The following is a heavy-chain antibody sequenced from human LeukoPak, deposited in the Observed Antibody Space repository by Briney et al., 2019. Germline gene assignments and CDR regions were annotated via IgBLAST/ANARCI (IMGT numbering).Heavy chain of an antibody. Sequence: GSLRLSCAASGFTFSSFSMNWVRQAPGKGLEWVSSICSSNTYIYYADSVMGRFTISRDNAKNSLYLQMNSLRAEDTALYYCAKASHDYGDRVLDYWGQGTLVTVSS. CDR2: ICSSNTYI. CDR3: AKASHDYGDRVLDY. D-gene: IGHD4-17*01. J-gene: IGHJ4*02. V-gene: IGHV3-21*04. CDR1: GFTFSSFS.